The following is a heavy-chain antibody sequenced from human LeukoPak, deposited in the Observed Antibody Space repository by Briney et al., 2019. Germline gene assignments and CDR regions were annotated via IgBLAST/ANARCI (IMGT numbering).Heavy chain of an antibody. CDR1: GGSISSYY. V-gene: IGHV4-59*08. CDR3: ARHLQLVAGSIGAFDI. Sequence: SETLSLTCTVSGGSISSYYWSWIRQPPGKGLEWIGYMYYSGSTSYNPSLKSRVTTSVDTSTNQFSLKLSSVTVADTAMYYCARHLQLVAGSIGAFDIWGQGTMVTVSS. J-gene: IGHJ3*02. CDR2: MYYSGST. D-gene: IGHD6-25*01.